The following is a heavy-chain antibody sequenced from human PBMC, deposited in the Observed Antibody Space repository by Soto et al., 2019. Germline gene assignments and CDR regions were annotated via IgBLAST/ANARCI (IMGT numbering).Heavy chain of an antibody. CDR3: ASTRHNWNDVRYYYGMEV. Sequence: ASVKVSCKASGYTFTSYGISLVRQAPGQGLEWMGWISAYNGNTNYAQKLQGRVTMTTDTSTSTAYMELRSLRSDDTAVYYCASTRHNWNDVRYYYGMEVWGQGTTVTVSS. CDR2: ISAYNGNT. J-gene: IGHJ6*02. V-gene: IGHV1-18*01. CDR1: GYTFTSYG. D-gene: IGHD1-20*01.